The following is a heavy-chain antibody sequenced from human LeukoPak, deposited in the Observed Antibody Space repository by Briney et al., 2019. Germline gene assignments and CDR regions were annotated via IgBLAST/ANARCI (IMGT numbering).Heavy chain of an antibody. CDR3: ARGNYHAMDV. CDR2: IKGDGSST. Sequence: PGGSLRLSCAASGFTFSNYWMHWVRQTPGEGLVCVSLIKGDGSSTTYADSVKGRFTISRDNAKNTAYLQMNSLRAEDTAVYYCARGNYHAMDVWGQGTTVTVSS. CDR1: GFTFSNYW. V-gene: IGHV3-74*01. J-gene: IGHJ6*02.